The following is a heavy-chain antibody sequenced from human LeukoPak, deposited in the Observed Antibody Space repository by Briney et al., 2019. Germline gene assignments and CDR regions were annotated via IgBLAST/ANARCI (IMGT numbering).Heavy chain of an antibody. CDR3: AKNSGGTCYSHLDY. CDR1: GFTFSSYG. CDR2: ISGSCGST. D-gene: IGHD2-15*01. V-gene: IGHV3-23*01. J-gene: IGHJ4*02. Sequence: GGSLRLSCAASGFTFSSYGMTWVRQAPGKGLELVSGISGSCGSTYYEDSVKGRFTISRDNSKNTLYLQMNSLRAEDTAVYYCAKNSGGTCYSHLDYWGQGTLVTVSS.